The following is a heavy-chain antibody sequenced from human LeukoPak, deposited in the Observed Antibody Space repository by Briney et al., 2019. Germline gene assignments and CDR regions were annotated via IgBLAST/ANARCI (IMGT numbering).Heavy chain of an antibody. CDR1: GYTLTELS. V-gene: IGHV1-24*01. D-gene: IGHD2-2*01. CDR3: ATDIVVVPAAPAI. J-gene: IGHJ3*02. Sequence: ASVKVSYKVSGYTLTELSMHWVRQAPGKGLEWMGGFDPEDGETIYAQKFQGRVTMTEDTSTDTAYMELSGLRSEDTAVYYCATDIVVVPAAPAIWGQGTMVTVSS. CDR2: FDPEDGET.